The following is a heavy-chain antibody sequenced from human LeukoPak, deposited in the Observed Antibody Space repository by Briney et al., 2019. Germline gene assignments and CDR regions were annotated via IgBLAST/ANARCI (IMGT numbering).Heavy chain of an antibody. V-gene: IGHV4-61*02. D-gene: IGHD5-18*01. Sequence: SETLSLTCTVSGGFLSSGSYYWSWIRQSAGRGLEWIGRIYNSGRTNYNPSLKSRVTLSVDTSKNQFSLKLRSVTAADTAAYYCAGGYGNGYLDYWGKGTVLTVSS. CDR1: GGFLSSGSYY. J-gene: IGHJ4*02. CDR3: AGGYGNGYLDY. CDR2: IYNSGRT.